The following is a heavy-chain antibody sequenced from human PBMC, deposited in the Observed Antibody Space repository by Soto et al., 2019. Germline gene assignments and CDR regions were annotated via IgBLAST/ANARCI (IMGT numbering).Heavy chain of an antibody. CDR2: IIPIFGTA. CDR3: ARDLYTFGGVAGGMDV. D-gene: IGHD3-16*01. V-gene: IGHV1-69*01. CDR1: GGTFSSYA. Sequence: QVQLVQPGAEVQKPGSSVKVSCKASGGTFSSYAISWVRQAPGQGLEWMGGIIPIFGTANYAQKFQGRVTITADESTSTAYMELSSLRSEDTAVYYCARDLYTFGGVAGGMDVWGQGTTVTVSS. J-gene: IGHJ6*02.